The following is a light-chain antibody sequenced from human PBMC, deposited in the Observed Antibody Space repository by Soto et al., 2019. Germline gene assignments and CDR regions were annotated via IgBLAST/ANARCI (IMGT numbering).Light chain of an antibody. CDR2: WAS. Sequence: DIVMTQSPDSLAVSLGERATINCKSSKSVLYSSNHKNYLAWYQQKPGQPPKLIIYWASTRESGVPDRFSGSGSGTDFTLTISSLQAEDVAVYYCQQYYSTPRTFGQGTKVEIK. J-gene: IGKJ1*01. CDR3: QQYYSTPRT. V-gene: IGKV4-1*01. CDR1: KSVLYSSNHKNY.